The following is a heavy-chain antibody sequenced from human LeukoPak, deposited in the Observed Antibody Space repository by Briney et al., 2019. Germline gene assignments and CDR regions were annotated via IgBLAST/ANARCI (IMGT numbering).Heavy chain of an antibody. CDR1: GYSISSGYY. J-gene: IGHJ3*02. CDR3: ARTGAIIVSDAFDI. V-gene: IGHV4-61*01. CDR2: IYYSGST. Sequence: SETLSLTCTVSGYSISSGYYWSWIRQPPGKGLEWIGYIYYSGSTNYNPSLKSRVTISVDTSKNQFSLKLSSVTAADTAVYYCARTGAIIVSDAFDIWGQGTMVTVSS. D-gene: IGHD3-16*02.